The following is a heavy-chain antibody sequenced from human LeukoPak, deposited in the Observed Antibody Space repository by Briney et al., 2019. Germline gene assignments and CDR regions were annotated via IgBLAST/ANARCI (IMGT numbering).Heavy chain of an antibody. Sequence: PGGSLRLSCAASGFTFSSYWMSWVRQAPGKGLEWVANIKRDGSEKYYVDSVKGRFTISRDNSKNTLCLQMNSLRAEDTAVYYCTKGSHSSAWDYWGQGTLVTISS. J-gene: IGHJ4*02. CDR2: IKRDGSEK. V-gene: IGHV3-7*05. CDR3: TKGSHSSAWDY. CDR1: GFTFSSYW. D-gene: IGHD6-19*01.